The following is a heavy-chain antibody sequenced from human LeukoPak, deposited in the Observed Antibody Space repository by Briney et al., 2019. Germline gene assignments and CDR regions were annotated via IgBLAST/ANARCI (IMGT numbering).Heavy chain of an antibody. CDR2: IYYSGST. J-gene: IGHJ4*02. V-gene: IGHV4-59*01. D-gene: IGHD6-13*01. Sequence: SETLSLTCTVSGGSISSYYWSWIRQPPGKGLEWIGYIYYSGSTNYNPSLKSRVTISVDTSKNQFALKLSSVTAADTAVYYCARARIYSSSWYFDYWGQGTLVTVAS. CDR1: GGSISSYY. CDR3: ARARIYSSSWYFDY.